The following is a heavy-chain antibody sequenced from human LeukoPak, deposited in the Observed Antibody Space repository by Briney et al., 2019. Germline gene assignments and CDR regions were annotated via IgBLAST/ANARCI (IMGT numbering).Heavy chain of an antibody. CDR1: GGTSSSYA. V-gene: IGHV1-69*13. D-gene: IGHD2-2*03. CDR3: ARDPTSPWISVRNNWFDP. J-gene: IGHJ5*02. Sequence: GASVKVSCKASGGTSSSYAISWVRQAPGQGLEWMGGIIPIFGTANYAQKFQGRVTITADESTSTAYMELSSLRSEDTAVYYCARDPTSPWISVRNNWFDPWGQGTLVTVSS. CDR2: IIPIFGTA.